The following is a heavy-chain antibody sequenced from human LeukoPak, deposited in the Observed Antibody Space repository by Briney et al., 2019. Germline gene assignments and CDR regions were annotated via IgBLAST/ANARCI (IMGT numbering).Heavy chain of an antibody. J-gene: IGHJ4*02. CDR2: AGWAGGTT. D-gene: IGHD3-10*02. Sequence: GGSLRPSCATSGFNFDRYTIHWVRQAPGKGLEWVSLAGWAGGTTFYSDSVRSRFTISRDSGRKSVYLQMNSLTTDDTAFYFCAKELDTMFFDYWGQGALVTVSS. CDR3: AKELDTMFFDY. V-gene: IGHV3-43*01. CDR1: GFNFDRYT.